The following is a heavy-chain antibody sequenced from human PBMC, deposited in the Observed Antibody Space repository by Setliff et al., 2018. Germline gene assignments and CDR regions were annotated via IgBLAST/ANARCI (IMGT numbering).Heavy chain of an antibody. D-gene: IGHD3-3*01. Sequence: GGSLRLSCAGSGFTFSSYWMHWVRQAPGEGLEWVSRLNEDGSTTTYADAVKGRFTISRDNAKNTLYLQMNSLRAEDTAVYYCGRDLSGRSDHWGQGTLVTVSS. J-gene: IGHJ4*02. V-gene: IGHV3-74*03. CDR1: GFTFSSYW. CDR3: GRDLSGRSDH. CDR2: LNEDGSTT.